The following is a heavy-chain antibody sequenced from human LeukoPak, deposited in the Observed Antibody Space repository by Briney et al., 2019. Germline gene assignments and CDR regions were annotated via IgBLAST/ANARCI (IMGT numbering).Heavy chain of an antibody. CDR3: ARKFSRSLITMIVGQSRRYYFDY. CDR1: GYSISSGYY. D-gene: IGHD3-22*01. J-gene: IGHJ4*02. Sequence: SETLSLTYTVSGYSISSGYYWGWIRQPPGKGLEWIGSIYHSGSTYYNPSLKSRVTISVDTSKNQFSLKLSSVTAADTAVYYCARKFSRSLITMIVGQSRRYYFDYWGQGTLVTVSS. V-gene: IGHV4-38-2*02. CDR2: IYHSGST.